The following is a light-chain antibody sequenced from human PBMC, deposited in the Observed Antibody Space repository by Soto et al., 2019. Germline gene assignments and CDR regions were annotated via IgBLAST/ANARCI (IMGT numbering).Light chain of an antibody. Sequence: QSAPTQPASVSGSPGQSITISCTGTSSDVGGYNFVSWYQQHPGKAPKLMIYEVSNRPSGVSNRFSGSKSGNTASLTISGLQAEDEADYYCRSYTTSSTVIFGGGTKVTVL. V-gene: IGLV2-14*01. CDR1: SSDVGGYNF. CDR3: RSYTTSSTVI. J-gene: IGLJ2*01. CDR2: EVS.